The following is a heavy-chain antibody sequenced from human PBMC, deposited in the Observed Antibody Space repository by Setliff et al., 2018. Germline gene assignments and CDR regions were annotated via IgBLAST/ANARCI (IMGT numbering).Heavy chain of an antibody. CDR3: TTDWSRGDSGNYLRLDY. D-gene: IGHD3-10*01. CDR2: IKSAADGGTI. J-gene: IGHJ4*02. CDR1: RSTISTYN. Sequence: GGSLRLSCTASRSTISTYNMNWVRQAPGKGLEWVGRIKSAADGGTIEYAAAVNGRFTVSRDDSKNTLFLQMNSLKTEDTALYYCTTDWSRGDSGNYLRLDYWGPGTLVTVSS. V-gene: IGHV3-15*01.